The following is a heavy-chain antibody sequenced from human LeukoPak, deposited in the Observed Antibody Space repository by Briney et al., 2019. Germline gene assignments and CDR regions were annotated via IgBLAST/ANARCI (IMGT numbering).Heavy chain of an antibody. CDR2: INPNSGDT. CDR1: RYTFTGYY. V-gene: IGHV1-2*02. Sequence: ASVTVSCMASRYTFTGYYVEWVRQAPGRGLEWMGEINPNSGDTNYAQKFQGRVTMSRDRSNGTAYMELSRLRSDDTAVYYCVRAGHDYWGQGTLVTVSS. CDR3: VRAGHDY. J-gene: IGHJ4*02.